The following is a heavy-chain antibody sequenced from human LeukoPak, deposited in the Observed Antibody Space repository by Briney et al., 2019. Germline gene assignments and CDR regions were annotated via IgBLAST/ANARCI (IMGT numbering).Heavy chain of an antibody. J-gene: IGHJ4*02. Sequence: PGGSLRLSCAASGFTFSSYAMHWVRQAPGKGLEWVAVISYDGSNKYYADSVKGRFTISRDNSKNTLYLQMNSLRAEDTAVYYCARSYNYYDSSGTSNDYWGQGTLATVSS. V-gene: IGHV3-30-3*01. D-gene: IGHD3-22*01. CDR2: ISYDGSNK. CDR3: ARSYNYYDSSGTSNDY. CDR1: GFTFSSYA.